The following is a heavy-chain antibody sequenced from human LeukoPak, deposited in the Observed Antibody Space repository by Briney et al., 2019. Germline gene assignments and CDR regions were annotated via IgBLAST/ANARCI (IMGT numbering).Heavy chain of an antibody. V-gene: IGHV3-7*01. CDR2: MKYDGSKK. CDR3: AGDIEAAGLFLDY. CDR1: GFTFSSYW. J-gene: IGHJ4*02. D-gene: IGHD6-13*01. Sequence: GGSLRLSCAASGFTFSSYWMSWVRQAPGKGLEWVANMKYDGSKKYYVDSVKGRFAISRDNAKNSLYLQMNSLRAEDTAVYYCAGDIEAAGLFLDYWGQGTLVTVSS.